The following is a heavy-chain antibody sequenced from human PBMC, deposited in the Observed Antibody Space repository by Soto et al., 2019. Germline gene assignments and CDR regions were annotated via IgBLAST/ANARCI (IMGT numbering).Heavy chain of an antibody. V-gene: IGHV4-30-2*01. CDR2: IYHSGST. CDR1: GGSISSGGYS. J-gene: IGHJ6*02. CDR3: ASLITRRYCSGGSCYYYYYGMDV. D-gene: IGHD2-15*01. Sequence: SETLSLTCAVSGGSISSGGYSWSWIRQPPGKGLEWIGYIYHSGSTYYNPSLKSRVTISVDRSKNQFSLKLSSVTAADTAVYYCASLITRRYCSGGSCYYYYYGMDVWGQGTTVTVSS.